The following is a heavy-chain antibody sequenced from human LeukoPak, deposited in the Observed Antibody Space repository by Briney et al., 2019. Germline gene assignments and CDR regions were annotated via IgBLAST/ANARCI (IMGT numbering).Heavy chain of an antibody. CDR3: ANGDNWNLDY. Sequence: PGGSLRLSCAASGFTFSSYAMSWVRQAPGKGLEWVSAIRGSGGSTYYADSVKGRFTISRDNSKNTLYLQMNSLRAEDTAVYYCANGDNWNLDYWGQGTLVTVSS. V-gene: IGHV3-23*01. CDR2: IRGSGGST. J-gene: IGHJ4*02. CDR1: GFTFSSYA. D-gene: IGHD1-20*01.